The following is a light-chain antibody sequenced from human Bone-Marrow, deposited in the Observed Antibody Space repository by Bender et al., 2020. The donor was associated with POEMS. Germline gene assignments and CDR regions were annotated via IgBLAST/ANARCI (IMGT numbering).Light chain of an antibody. CDR1: SSKFGSYP. J-gene: IGLJ3*02. Sequence: QSVLTQPPSASWTPGQRVTISCSGSSSKFGSYPVNWYQQLPGAAPKLVIFNNSQRPSGVPDRFSGSNSGTSASLAISGLLSDDEDDFYCATWDDSLNGWVFGGGTKLTVL. CDR2: NNS. CDR3: ATWDDSLNGWV. V-gene: IGLV1-44*01.